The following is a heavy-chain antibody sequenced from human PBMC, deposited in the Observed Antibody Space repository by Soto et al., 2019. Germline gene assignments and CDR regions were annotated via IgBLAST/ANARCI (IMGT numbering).Heavy chain of an antibody. D-gene: IGHD2-2*01. CDR3: ARDHYCSSTSCDLDAFDI. CDR1: GFTFSSYG. Sequence: GGSLRLSCAASGFTFSSYGMHWVRQAPGKGLEWVAVIWYDGSNKYYADSVKGRFTISRDNSKNTLYLQMNSLRAEDTAVYYCARDHYCSSTSCDLDAFDIWGQGTMVTVSS. V-gene: IGHV3-33*01. J-gene: IGHJ3*02. CDR2: IWYDGSNK.